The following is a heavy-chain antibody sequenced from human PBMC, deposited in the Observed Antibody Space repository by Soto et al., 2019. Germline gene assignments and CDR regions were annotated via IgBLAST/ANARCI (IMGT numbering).Heavy chain of an antibody. CDR1: EYTFTDNY. CDR2: LNPNSGAT. V-gene: IGHV1-2*02. D-gene: IGHD3-16*01. CDR3: ARDRVAGIWGVDFDI. J-gene: IGHJ3*02. Sequence: ASVKVSCKTSEYTFTDNYIYWIRQAPGQGLEWMGWLNPNSGATDFAQRFQGRVTLTSDTSISTAYMELNRLTSDGTAVYYCARDRVAGIWGVDFDIWGQGTMVTVSS.